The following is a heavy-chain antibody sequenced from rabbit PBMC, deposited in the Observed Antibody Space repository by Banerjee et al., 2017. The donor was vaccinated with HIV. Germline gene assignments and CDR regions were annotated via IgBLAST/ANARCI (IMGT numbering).Heavy chain of an antibody. V-gene: IGHV1S7*01. J-gene: IGHJ4*01. CDR2: IDPIFGGT. CDR3: VRNSGWGVSYFTL. Sequence: WVRQAPGTGLEWIACIDPIFGGTYYASWVNGRFSISRANTQNTVSLQLNSLTVADTATYFCVRNSGWGVSYFTLWGPGTLVTVS. D-gene: IGHD4-1*01.